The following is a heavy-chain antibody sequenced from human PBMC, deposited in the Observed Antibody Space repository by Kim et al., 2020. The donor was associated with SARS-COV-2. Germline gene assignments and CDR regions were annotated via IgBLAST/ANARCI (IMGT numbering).Heavy chain of an antibody. CDR3: TSNYYDSSGYYLDY. J-gene: IGHJ4*02. Sequence: YAAYVKGRFTISRDDSKSIAYLQMNSLKTEDTAVYYCTSNYYDSSGYYLDYWGQGTLVTVSS. D-gene: IGHD3-22*01. V-gene: IGHV3-49*02.